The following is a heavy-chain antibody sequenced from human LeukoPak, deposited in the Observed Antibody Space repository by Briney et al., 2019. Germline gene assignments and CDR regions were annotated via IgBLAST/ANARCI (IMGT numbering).Heavy chain of an antibody. CDR3: ARSSIAARPNWFDP. CDR1: GGSISSSSYY. D-gene: IGHD6-6*01. J-gene: IGHJ5*02. Sequence: KASETLSLTCTVSGGSISSSSYYWGWIRQPPGKGLEWIGSIYYSGSTYYNPSLKSRVTISVDTSKNQFSLKLSSVTAADTAVYYCARSSIAARPNWFDPWGQGILVTVSS. V-gene: IGHV4-39*07. CDR2: IYYSGST.